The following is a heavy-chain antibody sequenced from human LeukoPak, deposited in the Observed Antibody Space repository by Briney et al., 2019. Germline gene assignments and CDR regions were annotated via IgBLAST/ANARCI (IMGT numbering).Heavy chain of an antibody. Sequence: TSETLSLTCTVSGGSISSYYWSWIRQTPRKGLEWIGEINHTGGTNYNPSLKSRVTISGDTSKNQFSLKLSSVTATDTAMYYCARRPRNSGTYDGPSGLDYWGQGTPVTVSS. CDR1: GGSISSYY. J-gene: IGHJ4*02. D-gene: IGHD1-26*01. V-gene: IGHV4-34*01. CDR3: ARRPRNSGTYDGPSGLDY. CDR2: INHTGGT.